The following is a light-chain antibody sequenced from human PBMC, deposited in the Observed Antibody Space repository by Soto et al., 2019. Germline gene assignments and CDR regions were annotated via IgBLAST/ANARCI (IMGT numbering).Light chain of an antibody. V-gene: IGLV2-14*03. CDR2: DVS. J-gene: IGLJ1*01. Sequence: QSALTQPASVSGSPGQSIAISCTGTSSDVGAYNYVSWYQHHPGKAPELLLYDVSNRPSGVSDRFSGSRSGNTASLTISALPAPDVADYYCCSYAGSNTHYVFGTGTKVTVL. CDR1: SSDVGAYNY. CDR3: CSYAGSNTHYV.